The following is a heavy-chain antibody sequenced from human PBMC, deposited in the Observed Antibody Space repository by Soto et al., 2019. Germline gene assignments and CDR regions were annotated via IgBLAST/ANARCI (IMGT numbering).Heavy chain of an antibody. J-gene: IGHJ4*02. CDR1: GFTFSPYW. CDR2: INEDGSEK. V-gene: IGHV3-7*01. D-gene: IGHD3-16*01. Sequence: EVQLAESGGGLVQPGGSLRLSCAGSGFTFSPYWMSWVRQAPGKGLEWVAKINEDGSEKYYVDSVKGRFTISRDNTKNSLYLQMNSLRAEDTAVYYCARGGRSYFENWGQGTQVTVAS. CDR3: ARGGRSYFEN.